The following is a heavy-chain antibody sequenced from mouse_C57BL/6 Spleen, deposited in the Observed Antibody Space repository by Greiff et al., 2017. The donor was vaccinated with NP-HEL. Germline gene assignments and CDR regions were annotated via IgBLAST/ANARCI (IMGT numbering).Heavy chain of an antibody. Sequence: EVQLQQSGPELVKPGASVKISCKASGYTFTDYYMNWVKQSHGKSLEWIGDINPNNGGTSYNQKFKGKATLTVDKSSSTAYMELRSLTSEDSAVYYCAYYSNYGDAMDYWGQGTSVTVSS. V-gene: IGHV1-26*01. CDR1: GYTFTDYY. CDR3: AYYSNYGDAMDY. J-gene: IGHJ4*01. D-gene: IGHD2-5*01. CDR2: INPNNGGT.